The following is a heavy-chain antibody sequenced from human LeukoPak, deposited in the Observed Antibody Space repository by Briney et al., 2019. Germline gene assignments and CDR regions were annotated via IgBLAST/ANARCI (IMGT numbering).Heavy chain of an antibody. V-gene: IGHV1-69*13. CDR1: GGTLSRYA. D-gene: IGHD5-24*01. Sequence: SVKVSCKASGGTLSRYAISWVRQAPGQGLEWMGGIIPIFGTANYAQKFQGRVTITADESTSTAYMELSSLRSEDTAVYYCARGRRWLQLEAVYWGQGTLVTVSS. CDR2: IIPIFGTA. J-gene: IGHJ4*02. CDR3: ARGRRWLQLEAVY.